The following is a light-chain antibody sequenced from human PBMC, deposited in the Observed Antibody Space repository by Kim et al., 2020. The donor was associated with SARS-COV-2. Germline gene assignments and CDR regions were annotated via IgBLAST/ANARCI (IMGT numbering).Light chain of an antibody. Sequence: SVGDRVTITCRASQSIGDYLNWYQHRPGKAPKLLIHVASSLQSDVPSRFSGSGSGTDFTLTISGLQPEDFTTYFCQQSYSTPHITFGPGTRLEIK. CDR3: QQSYSTPHIT. CDR1: QSIGDY. J-gene: IGKJ5*01. CDR2: VAS. V-gene: IGKV1-39*01.